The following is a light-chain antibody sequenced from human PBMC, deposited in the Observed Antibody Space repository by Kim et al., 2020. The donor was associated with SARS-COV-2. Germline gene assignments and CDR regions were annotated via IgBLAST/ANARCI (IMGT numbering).Light chain of an antibody. Sequence: EILMTQSPATLSVSPGERATLSCRASQSVSSNLAWYQQKPGQSPRLLIYGASTGATGIPARFSGSGSGTEFTLTISSLQSEDFALYFCQQYNNWPRTFGQGTKVEIK. J-gene: IGKJ1*01. CDR1: QSVSSN. CDR2: GAS. CDR3: QQYNNWPRT. V-gene: IGKV3-15*01.